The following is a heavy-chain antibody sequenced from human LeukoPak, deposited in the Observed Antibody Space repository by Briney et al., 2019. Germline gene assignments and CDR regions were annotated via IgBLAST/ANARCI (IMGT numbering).Heavy chain of an antibody. CDR3: ARDDYGPLHY. CDR2: INAGNGNT. J-gene: IGHJ4*02. D-gene: IGHD4-17*01. V-gene: IGHV1-3*01. CDR1: GYTFTTYA. Sequence: GASVNVSFTASGYTFTTYAIHWVRQAPGQGLEWMGWINAGNGNTKYSQKFQGRVTITRDTSATTAYMELSSLRSEDTAVYYCARDDYGPLHYWGQGTLVTVSS.